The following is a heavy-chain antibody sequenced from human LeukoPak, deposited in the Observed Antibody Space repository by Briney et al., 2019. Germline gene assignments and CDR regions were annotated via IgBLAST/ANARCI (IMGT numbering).Heavy chain of an antibody. CDR2: ISDDGSEK. D-gene: IGHD5-12*01. J-gene: IGHJ4*02. V-gene: IGHV3-30*03. CDR3: ARSAFGGYQPDY. Sequence: PGGSLRLSCAASGFTFSSYSMTWVRQAPGKGLEWVTVISDDGSEKYYVDSVKGRFTISRDDSKNTLYLQMNGLRPEDTAVYYCARSAFGGYQPDYWGQGTLVTVSS. CDR1: GFTFSSYS.